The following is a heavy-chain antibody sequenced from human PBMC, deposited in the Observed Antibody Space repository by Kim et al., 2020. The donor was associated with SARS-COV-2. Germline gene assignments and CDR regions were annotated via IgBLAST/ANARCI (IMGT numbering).Heavy chain of an antibody. CDR2: MNPNSGNT. CDR3: ARGSLYSSSVQSPTSSHYYYYGMDV. CDR1: GYTFTSYD. D-gene: IGHD6-6*01. Sequence: ASVKVSCKASGYTFTSYDINWVRQATGQGLEWMGWMNPNSGNTGYAQKFQGRVTMTRNTSISTAYMELSSLRSEDTAVYYCARGSLYSSSVQSPTSSHYYYYGMDVWGQGTTVTVSS. V-gene: IGHV1-8*01. J-gene: IGHJ6*02.